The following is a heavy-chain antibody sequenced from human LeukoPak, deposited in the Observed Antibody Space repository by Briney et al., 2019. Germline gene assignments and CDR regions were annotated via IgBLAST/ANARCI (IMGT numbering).Heavy chain of an antibody. Sequence: GGSLRLSCAASGLTVSGNYMSWVRQAPGKGLEWVSIIYNSGSAYYAGSVKDRFSISRDNSKNTLFLQMNSLRVEDTAVYYCARGGVSVGGNFDYWGQGTLVTVSS. D-gene: IGHD4-23*01. J-gene: IGHJ4*02. CDR2: IYNSGSA. CDR1: GLTVSGNY. CDR3: ARGGVSVGGNFDY. V-gene: IGHV3-66*01.